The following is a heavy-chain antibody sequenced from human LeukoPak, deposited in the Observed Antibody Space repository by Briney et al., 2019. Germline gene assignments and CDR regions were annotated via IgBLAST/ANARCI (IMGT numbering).Heavy chain of an antibody. CDR2: MNPNSGNT. J-gene: IGHJ6*02. Sequence: ASVKVSCKASGYTFTSYDINWVRQATGQGLEWMGWMNPNSGNTGYAQKFHGRVTMTRNTSISTAYMELSSLRSEDTAVYYCARLIGGSGSYYKFYYYYGMDVWGQGTTVTVSS. V-gene: IGHV1-8*01. CDR1: GYTFTSYD. D-gene: IGHD3-10*01. CDR3: ARLIGGSGSYYKFYYYYGMDV.